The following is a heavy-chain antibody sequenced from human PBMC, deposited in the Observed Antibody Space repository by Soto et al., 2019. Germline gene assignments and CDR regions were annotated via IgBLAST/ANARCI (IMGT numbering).Heavy chain of an antibody. CDR2: ISSSSSYI. CDR3: ARHISPAAIPKRSRHYYYGIDV. CDR1: GFTFSSYS. Sequence: PGGSLTLSCAASGFTFSSYSMNWVRQAPGKGLEWVSSISSSSSYIYYADSAKGRFTISRDNAKNSLYLQMNSLRAEDTAVYYCARHISPAAIPKRSRHYYYGIDVWGQGTTVTVSS. D-gene: IGHD2-2*02. J-gene: IGHJ6*02. V-gene: IGHV3-21*01.